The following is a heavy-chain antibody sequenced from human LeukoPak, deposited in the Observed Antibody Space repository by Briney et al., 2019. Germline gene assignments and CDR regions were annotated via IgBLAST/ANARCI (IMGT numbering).Heavy chain of an antibody. CDR1: GGSISSYY. V-gene: IGHV4-39*07. D-gene: IGHD6-13*01. Sequence: SETLSLTCTVSGGSISSYYWGWIRQPPGKGLEWIGSIYYSGSTYYNPSLKSRVTISVDTSKNQFSLKLSSVTAADTAVYYCARDDAIAALGGWFDPWGQGTLVTVSS. CDR2: IYYSGST. CDR3: ARDDAIAALGGWFDP. J-gene: IGHJ5*02.